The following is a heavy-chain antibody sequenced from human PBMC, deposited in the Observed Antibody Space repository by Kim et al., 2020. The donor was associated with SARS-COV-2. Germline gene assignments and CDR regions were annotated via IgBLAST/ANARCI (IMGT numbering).Heavy chain of an antibody. Sequence: SETLSLTCAVSGGSISSSNWWSWVRQPPGKGLEWIGEIYHSGSTNYNPSLKSRVTISVDKSKNQFSLKLSSVTAADTAVYYCARAAGYCSSTSCYANWFDPWGQGTLVTVSS. CDR1: GGSISSSNW. D-gene: IGHD2-2*03. V-gene: IGHV4-4*02. J-gene: IGHJ5*02. CDR3: ARAAGYCSSTSCYANWFDP. CDR2: IYHSGST.